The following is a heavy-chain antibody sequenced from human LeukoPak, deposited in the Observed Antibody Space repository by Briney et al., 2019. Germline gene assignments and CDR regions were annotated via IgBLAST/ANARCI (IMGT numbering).Heavy chain of an antibody. CDR2: IYYSGST. V-gene: IGHV4-59*01. CDR1: GGSISSYY. J-gene: IGHJ6*02. Sequence: SETLSLTCTVSGGSISSYYWGWIRQPPGKGLEWIGYIYYSGSTNYNPSLKSRVTISVDTSKNQFSLKLSSVTAADTAVYYCARGHGSGWRVDYYYGMDVWGQGTTVTVSS. CDR3: ARGHGSGWRVDYYYGMDV. D-gene: IGHD6-19*01.